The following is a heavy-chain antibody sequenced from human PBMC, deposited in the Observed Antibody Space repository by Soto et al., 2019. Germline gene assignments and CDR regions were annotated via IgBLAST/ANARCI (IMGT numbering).Heavy chain of an antibody. Sequence: WASVKVSCKASGYTFTSYGISWVRQAPGQGLEWMGWISAYNGNTNYAQKLQGRVTMTTDTSTSTAYMELRSLRSDDTAVYYCARGPRYGDYSPHSTLTYWGQGTLVTVSS. J-gene: IGHJ4*02. V-gene: IGHV1-18*01. CDR2: ISAYNGNT. CDR1: GYTFTSYG. CDR3: ARGPRYGDYSPHSTLTY. D-gene: IGHD4-17*01.